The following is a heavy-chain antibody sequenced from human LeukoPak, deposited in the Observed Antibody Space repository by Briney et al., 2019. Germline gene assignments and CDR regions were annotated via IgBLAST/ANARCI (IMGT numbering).Heavy chain of an antibody. V-gene: IGHV5-51*01. Sequence: GESLRISCHGSGYXFTAYWICWVRQMPGKGLEWVGIIHPGDSDTRYSPSFQGQVTISADKSINTAYLQWSSLKASDTAMYYCGRHQHSGSYGAFDIWGQGTMVTVSS. CDR3: GRHQHSGSYGAFDI. CDR1: GYXFTAYW. CDR2: IHPGDSDT. D-gene: IGHD1-26*01. J-gene: IGHJ3*02.